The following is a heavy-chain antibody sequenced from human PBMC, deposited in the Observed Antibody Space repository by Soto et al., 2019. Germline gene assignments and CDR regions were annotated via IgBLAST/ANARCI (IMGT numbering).Heavy chain of an antibody. CDR3: ARGEVRGAFDI. D-gene: IGHD3-10*01. CDR1: GGSISDNDYY. V-gene: IGHV4-30-4*01. Sequence: QVQLQESGPGLVRPSQTLSLTCTLSGGSISDNDYYWTWIRQSPGVGLEWLGYIYTSGGTSYNPSIKSRLSISADTSSYRFSLNLTSVTAADTAVYFCARGEVRGAFDIWGPGTKVHVSS. CDR2: IYTSGGT. J-gene: IGHJ3*02.